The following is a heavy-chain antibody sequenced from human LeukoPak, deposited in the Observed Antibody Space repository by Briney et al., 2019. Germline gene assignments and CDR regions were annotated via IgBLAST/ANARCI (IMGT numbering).Heavy chain of an antibody. CDR2: INPSGGST. Sequence: WASVKVSCKASGYTFTSYYMHWVRQAPGRGLEWMGIINPSGGSTSYAQKLQGRVTMTTDASTSTAYMELRSLRSDDTAVYYCARDQMVRGAPSLFDYWGQGTLVTVSS. V-gene: IGHV1-46*01. D-gene: IGHD3-10*01. CDR1: GYTFTSYY. J-gene: IGHJ4*02. CDR3: ARDQMVRGAPSLFDY.